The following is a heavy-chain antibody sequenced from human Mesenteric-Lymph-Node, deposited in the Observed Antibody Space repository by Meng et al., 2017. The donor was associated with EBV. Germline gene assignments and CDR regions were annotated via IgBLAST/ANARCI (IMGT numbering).Heavy chain of an antibody. CDR3: ARNVQSCSGSNCYHWFDP. J-gene: IGHJ5*02. CDR2: IYHSGGT. Sequence: QGHVQESGPGLAKPSGTLSLTCTVSGVSITSNNWWTWLRQPPGKGLEWIGKIYHSGGTNYNPSLESRVTISVDKSTNQFSLRVSSVTAADTAVYYCARNVQSCSGSNCYHWFDPWGQGTLVTVSS. V-gene: IGHV4-4*02. CDR1: GVSITSNNW. D-gene: IGHD2-2*01.